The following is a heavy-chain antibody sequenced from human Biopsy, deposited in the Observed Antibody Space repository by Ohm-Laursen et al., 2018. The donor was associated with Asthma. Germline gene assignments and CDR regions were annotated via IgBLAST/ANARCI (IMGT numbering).Heavy chain of an antibody. V-gene: IGHV1-69*01. J-gene: IGHJ4*02. CDR1: GGTFNTYV. CDR3: ARKAGSCISRTCYSLDF. D-gene: IGHD2-2*01. Sequence: SSVKVSCTSLGGTFNTYVIGWVRQAPGQGLEWMGGINSVFGTTTYPQKFQDRVTITADDSTSTVYMELSSLKSEDTAVYYCARKAGSCISRTCYSLDFWGQGTLVTVSS. CDR2: INSVFGTT.